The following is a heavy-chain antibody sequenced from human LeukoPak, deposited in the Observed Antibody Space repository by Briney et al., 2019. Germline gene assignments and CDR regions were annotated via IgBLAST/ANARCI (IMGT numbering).Heavy chain of an antibody. D-gene: IGHD3-10*01. J-gene: IGHJ5*02. CDR1: GDSISNYY. V-gene: IGHV4-59*01. CDR3: ARDLLGYYFGSGNYGSFDT. Sequence: SETLSLTCTVSGDSISNYYWTWIRQPPGRGLEWIGYIYYSGTTDYNPSLRGRVTMSIDTSKNHFSLKLNSLTAADTAVYYCARDLLGYYFGSGNYGSFDTWGQGTLVTVSS. CDR2: IYYSGTT.